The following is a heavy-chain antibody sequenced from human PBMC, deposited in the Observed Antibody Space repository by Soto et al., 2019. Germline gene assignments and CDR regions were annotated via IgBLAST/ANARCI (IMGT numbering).Heavy chain of an antibody. CDR1: GFTFSNAW. D-gene: IGHD6-6*01. V-gene: IGHV3-15*01. CDR3: TTAPYSSSWYYYGMDV. CDR2: IKSKTDGGTT. J-gene: IGHJ6*02. Sequence: EVQLVESGGGLVKPGGSLRLSCAASGFTFSNAWMSWVRQAPGKGLEWVGRIKSKTDGGTTDYAAPVKGRFTISRDDLKNTLYLQMNSLKTEDTAVYYCTTAPYSSSWYYYGMDVWGQGTTVTVSS.